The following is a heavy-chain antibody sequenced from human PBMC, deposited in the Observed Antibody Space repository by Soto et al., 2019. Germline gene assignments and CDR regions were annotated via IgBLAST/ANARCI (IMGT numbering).Heavy chain of an antibody. CDR1: GFTFDDHG. CDR2: INWSGADT. Sequence: EVQLVESGGGVVRPGGSLRLSCPASGFTFDDHGMSWVRQAPGKGLEWVSAINWSGADTGYADSVKGRFTISRDNGKTSLLLQMTSLRDEDTGLYYCARKNDIADQYYMDVWGKGTTVTVPS. J-gene: IGHJ6*03. V-gene: IGHV3-20*04. CDR3: ARKNDIADQYYMDV. D-gene: IGHD6-13*01.